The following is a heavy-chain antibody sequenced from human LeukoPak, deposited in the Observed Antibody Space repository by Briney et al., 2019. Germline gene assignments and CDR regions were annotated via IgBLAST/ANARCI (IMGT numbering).Heavy chain of an antibody. V-gene: IGHV1-69*01. CDR1: GGTFSSYA. Sequence: SVKVSCKASGGTFSSYAISWVRQAPGQGLEWMGGIIPIFGTANYAQKFQGRVTITADESTSTAYMELSSLRSEDTAVYYCARDRYYYGSGRFSMDVWGKGTTVTISS. D-gene: IGHD3-10*01. J-gene: IGHJ6*03. CDR2: IIPIFGTA. CDR3: ARDRYYYGSGRFSMDV.